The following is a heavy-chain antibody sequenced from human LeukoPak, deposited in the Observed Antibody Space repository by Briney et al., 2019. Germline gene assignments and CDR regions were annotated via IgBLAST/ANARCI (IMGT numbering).Heavy chain of an antibody. V-gene: IGHV3-23*01. CDR1: GFTFSSYA. J-gene: IGHJ1*01. CDR3: AKDPLYGDYAEYFQH. CDR2: ISGSGGST. D-gene: IGHD4-17*01. Sequence: GGSLRLSRAASGFTFSSYAMSWVRQAPGKGLEWVSAISGSGGSTYYADSVKGRFTISRDNSKNTLYLQMNSLRAEDTAVYYCAKDPLYGDYAEYFQHWGQGTLVTVSS.